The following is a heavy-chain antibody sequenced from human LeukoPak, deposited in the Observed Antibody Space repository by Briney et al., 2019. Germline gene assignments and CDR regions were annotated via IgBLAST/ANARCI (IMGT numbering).Heavy chain of an antibody. D-gene: IGHD2-2*01. Sequence: GGSLRLSCAASGFTFDDYAMHWVRQAPGKGLEWVSGISWNSGSIGYADSVKGRFTISRDNAKNSLYLQMNSLRAEDTALYYCAKDFRCSSTSCYPMGRGPGMDVWGQGTTVTVSS. J-gene: IGHJ6*02. CDR2: ISWNSGSI. CDR3: AKDFRCSSTSCYPMGRGPGMDV. CDR1: GFTFDDYA. V-gene: IGHV3-9*01.